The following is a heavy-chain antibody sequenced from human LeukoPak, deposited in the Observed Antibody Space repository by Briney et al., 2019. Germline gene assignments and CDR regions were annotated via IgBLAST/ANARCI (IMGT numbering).Heavy chain of an antibody. Sequence: GGSLRLSCAASRFTVSSYGMSWVRQAPGKGPEWVSLVYSDGVTRYADSVQGRFTISRDNSKNTVYLQMNNLRVEDTAVYHCVRDRAEGRAWVEFDPWGQGILVTVSS. CDR3: VRDRAEGRAWVEFDP. J-gene: IGHJ5*02. V-gene: IGHV3-53*05. CDR2: VYSDGVT. CDR1: RFTVSSYG.